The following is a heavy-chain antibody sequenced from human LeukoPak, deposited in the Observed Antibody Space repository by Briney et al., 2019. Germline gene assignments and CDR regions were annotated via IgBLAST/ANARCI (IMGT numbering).Heavy chain of an antibody. D-gene: IGHD5-18*01. V-gene: IGHV4-61*01. CDR1: GGSISSGSYY. J-gene: IGHJ5*02. CDR3: ARGRYSYGLRA. CDR2: IYYSGST. Sequence: SETLSLTCTVSGGSISSGSYYWSWIRQPPGKGLEWIGYIYYSGSTNYNPSLKSRVTISVDTSKNQFSLKLSSVTAADTAVYYCARGRYSYGLRAWGQGTLVTVSS.